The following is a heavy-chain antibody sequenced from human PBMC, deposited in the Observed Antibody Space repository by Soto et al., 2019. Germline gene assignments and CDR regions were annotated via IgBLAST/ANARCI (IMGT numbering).Heavy chain of an antibody. CDR2: ISSSSSYI. D-gene: IGHD2-15*01. V-gene: IGHV3-21*01. CDR1: GFTFSSYS. Sequence: EVQLVESGGGLVKPGGSLRLSCAASGFTFSSYSMNWVRQAPGKGLEWVSSISSSSSYIYYADSVKGRFTISRDNAKNSLYLQMKSMRAEDTAVYYCARDPSTGLGYCSGGSCSINYWGQGTLVTGSS. CDR3: ARDPSTGLGYCSGGSCSINY. J-gene: IGHJ4*02.